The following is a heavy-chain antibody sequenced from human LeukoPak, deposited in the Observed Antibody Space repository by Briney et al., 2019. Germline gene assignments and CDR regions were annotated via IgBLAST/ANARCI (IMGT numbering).Heavy chain of an antibody. CDR1: GGSISSSSYY. CDR2: IYYSGST. J-gene: IGHJ4*02. Sequence: SETLSLTCTVSGGSISSSSYYWGWIRQPPGTGLEWIGSIYYSGSTYYTPFLKSRVTISVDTSKNQFSLKLSSVTAADTAVYYCASRLMIAVAGSGRSDYFDYWGQGTLVTVSS. D-gene: IGHD6-19*01. CDR3: ASRLMIAVAGSGRSDYFDY. V-gene: IGHV4-39*01.